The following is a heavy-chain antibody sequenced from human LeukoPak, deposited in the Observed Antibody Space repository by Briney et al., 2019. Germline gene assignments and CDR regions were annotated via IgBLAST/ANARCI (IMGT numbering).Heavy chain of an antibody. CDR2: ISSSSSYI. J-gene: IGHJ3*02. Sequence: GGSLRLSCAASGFTFSSYSMNWVRQAPGKGLEWVSSISSSSSYIYYADSVKGRFTISRDNSKNTLYLQMNSLRAEDTAVYYCAKAKSSLTTGGDAFDIWGQGTMVTVSS. V-gene: IGHV3-21*04. D-gene: IGHD1-14*01. CDR3: AKAKSSLTTGGDAFDI. CDR1: GFTFSSYS.